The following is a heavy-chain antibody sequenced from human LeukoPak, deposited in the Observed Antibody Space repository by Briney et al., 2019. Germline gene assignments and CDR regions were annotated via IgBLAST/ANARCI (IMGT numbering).Heavy chain of an antibody. D-gene: IGHD2-2*01. CDR2: IRYDGSNK. J-gene: IGHJ4*02. CDR3: GKDLGSSARYLDRVDY. Sequence: GGSLRLSCAASGFTFSSYGMHWVRQAPGKGLEWVAFIRYDGSNKYYADSVKGRFTVSRDNSKNIVFLQMNSLRDEDTAVYYCGKDLGSSARYLDRVDYWGQGTLVTVSS. CDR1: GFTFSSYG. V-gene: IGHV3-30*02.